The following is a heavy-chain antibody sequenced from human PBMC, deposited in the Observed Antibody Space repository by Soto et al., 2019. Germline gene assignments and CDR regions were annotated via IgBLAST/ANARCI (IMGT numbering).Heavy chain of an antibody. CDR3: AKGSADTRHYYFDY. J-gene: IGHJ4*02. CDR2: IGSGGST. D-gene: IGHD6-13*01. CDR1: GFTISSNY. V-gene: IGHV3-66*01. Sequence: GGSLRLSCAASGFTISSNYMSWVRQAPGKGLEWVSVIGSGGSTYYADSVKGRFTVSRDNSKNTLYLQMNSLKAEDTAVYYCAKGSADTRHYYFDYWGQGALVTVSS.